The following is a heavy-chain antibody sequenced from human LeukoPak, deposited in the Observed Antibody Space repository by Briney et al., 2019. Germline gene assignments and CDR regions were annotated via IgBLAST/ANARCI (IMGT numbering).Heavy chain of an antibody. V-gene: IGHV1-69*13. CDR3: ASSYCSSTSCPIGFDP. CDR2: IIPIFGTA. D-gene: IGHD2-2*01. CDR1: GGTFSSYA. J-gene: IGHJ5*02. Sequence: ASVKVSCKASGGTFSSYAISWVRQAPGQGLEWMGGIIPIFGTANYARKFQGRVTITADESTSTAYMELSSLRSEDTAVYYCASSYCSSTSCPIGFDPWGQGTLVTVSS.